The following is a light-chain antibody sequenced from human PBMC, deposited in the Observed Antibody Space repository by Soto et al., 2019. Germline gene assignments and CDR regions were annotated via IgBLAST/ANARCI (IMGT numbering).Light chain of an antibody. CDR2: YDD. CDR1: SSNIGNNA. V-gene: IGLV1-36*01. CDR3: ASWDDRLNGVV. J-gene: IGLJ2*01. Sequence: QSVLTQPPSVSEAPRQRVTISCSGSSSNIGNNAVNWYQQLPGKAPKLLIYYDDLLPSGVSDRFSGSKSGTSASLAISGLKSEDEADYYCASWDDRLNGVVFGGGTQLTVL.